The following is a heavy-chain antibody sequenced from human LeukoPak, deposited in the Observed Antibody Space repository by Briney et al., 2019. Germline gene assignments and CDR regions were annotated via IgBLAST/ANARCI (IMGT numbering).Heavy chain of an antibody. CDR3: ARRFQDSGYDLPYWGGDCYSVNLLDP. CDR2: ISSSSSTI. CDR1: GFTFSRYS. V-gene: IGHV3-48*04. J-gene: IGHJ5*02. D-gene: IGHD2-21*02. Sequence: GGSLRLSCAASGFTFSRYSMNWVRQAPGKGLEWVSYISSSSSTIYYADSVKGRFTISRDNAKNSLYLQMNSLRAEDTAVYYCARRFQDSGYDLPYWGGDCYSVNLLDPWGQETLVTVSS.